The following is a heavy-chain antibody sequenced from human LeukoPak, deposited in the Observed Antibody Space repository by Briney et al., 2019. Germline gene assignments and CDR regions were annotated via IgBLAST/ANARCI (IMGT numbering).Heavy chain of an antibody. J-gene: IGHJ4*02. CDR2: IHHSGST. Sequence: PSETLSLTCTVSGGSISSSSYFWGWIRQPPGKGLEWIGGIHHSGSTYYNPSLKSRVTISVDTSKNQFSLTLSSVTAADTAVYYCARHYYDSSGFSYFDYWGQGTLVTVSS. CDR1: GGSISSSSYF. D-gene: IGHD3-22*01. CDR3: ARHYYDSSGFSYFDY. V-gene: IGHV4-39*01.